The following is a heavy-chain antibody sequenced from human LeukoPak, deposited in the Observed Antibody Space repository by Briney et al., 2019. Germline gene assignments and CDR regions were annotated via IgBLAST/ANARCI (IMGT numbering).Heavy chain of an antibody. J-gene: IGHJ4*02. CDR2: ISYDGSNK. V-gene: IGHV3-30*18. CDR3: AKCSPSDYGGNSIDC. CDR1: GFTFSSYG. D-gene: IGHD4-17*01. Sequence: GGSLRLSCAASGFTFSSYGMHWVRQAPGKGLEWVAVISYDGSNKYYADSVKGRFTISRDNSKNTLYLQMNSLRAEDTAVYYCAKCSPSDYGGNSIDCWGQGTLVTVSS.